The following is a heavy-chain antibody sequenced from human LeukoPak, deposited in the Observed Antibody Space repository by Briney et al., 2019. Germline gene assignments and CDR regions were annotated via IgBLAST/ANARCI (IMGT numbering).Heavy chain of an antibody. CDR3: ARADPGSSSPGSTMFDY. D-gene: IGHD6-6*01. J-gene: IGHJ4*02. CDR1: GGTFSSYA. V-gene: IGHV1-69*13. Sequence: SVKVSCKASGGTFSSYAISWVRQAPGQGLEWMGGIIPIFGTANYAQKFQGRVTITADESTSTAYMELSSLRSEDTAVYYCARADPGSSSPGSTMFDYWGQGTLVTVSS. CDR2: IIPIFGTA.